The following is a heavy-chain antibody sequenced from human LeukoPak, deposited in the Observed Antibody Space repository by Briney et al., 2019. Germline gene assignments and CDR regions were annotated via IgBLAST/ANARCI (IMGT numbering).Heavy chain of an antibody. D-gene: IGHD2-21*01. CDR3: TRGGGGSFPHY. V-gene: IGHV3-53*01. Sequence: GGALRLSCAASGFTVSSNFLSWVRQPPGEGLEWVSDIYSGVSTYYADSVKGRFTISRDNSKNTLYLQMNSLRAEDTAVYYCTRGGGGSFPHYWGQGTLVTVSS. CDR2: IYSGVST. CDR1: GFTVSSNF. J-gene: IGHJ4*02.